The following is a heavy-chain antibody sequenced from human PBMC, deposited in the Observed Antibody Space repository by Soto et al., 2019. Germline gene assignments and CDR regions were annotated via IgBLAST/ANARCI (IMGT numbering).Heavy chain of an antibody. CDR2: ISYDGSNK. J-gene: IGHJ6*02. D-gene: IGHD3-22*01. Sequence: QVQLVESGGGVVQPGRSLRLSCAASGFTFSSYAMHWVRQAPGKGLEWVAVISYDGSNKYYADSVKGRFTISRDNSKNTLYLQMNSLRAEDTAVYYCASRSSGYYVRGYYYYGMDVWGQGTTVIVSS. V-gene: IGHV3-30-3*01. CDR1: GFTFSSYA. CDR3: ASRSSGYYVRGYYYYGMDV.